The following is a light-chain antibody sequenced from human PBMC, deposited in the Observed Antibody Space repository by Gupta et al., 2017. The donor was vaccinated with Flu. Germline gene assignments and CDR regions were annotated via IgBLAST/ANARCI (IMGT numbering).Light chain of an antibody. J-gene: IGKJ1*01. CDR3: QEYNPWA. CDR2: QVS. CDR1: HGITNW. Sequence: DILLTQSPSTLSASVGDRVTITCRETHGITNWLAWYQQKPGKAPKLLIYQVSTLEVGVPSRFSGTKSGTDFIFTISSLQPDDFATYYCQEYNPWAFGQGTKV. V-gene: IGKV1-5*03.